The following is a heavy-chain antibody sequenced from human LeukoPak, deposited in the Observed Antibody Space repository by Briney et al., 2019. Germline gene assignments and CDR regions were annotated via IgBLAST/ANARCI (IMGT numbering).Heavy chain of an antibody. Sequence: SETLSLTCTVSGASISDYYWNWIRQPPGRGLEWIGYIYYSGSTNYNPSLKSRVTMSIDTSKNQFSLKLNSVTAADTAVYYCAADVIPGPKGFDPWGQGTLVTVSS. CDR1: GASISDYY. D-gene: IGHD2-21*01. CDR3: AADVIPGPKGFDP. J-gene: IGHJ5*02. CDR2: IYYSGST. V-gene: IGHV4-59*01.